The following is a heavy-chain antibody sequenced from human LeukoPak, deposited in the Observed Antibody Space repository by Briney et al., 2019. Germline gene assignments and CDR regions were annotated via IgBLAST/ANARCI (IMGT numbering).Heavy chain of an antibody. CDR1: GFAFSSYS. J-gene: IGHJ4*02. D-gene: IGHD6-6*01. CDR2: ISSSGTYI. CDR3: AREVEYSSSPN. Sequence: GGSLRLYSAASGFAFSSYSMNWVRQAPGKGLEWVSSISSSGTYIYYADSVKGRFTISRDNAKNSLYLQMNSLRAEDTATYYCAREVEYSSSPNWGQGTLVTVSS. V-gene: IGHV3-21*01.